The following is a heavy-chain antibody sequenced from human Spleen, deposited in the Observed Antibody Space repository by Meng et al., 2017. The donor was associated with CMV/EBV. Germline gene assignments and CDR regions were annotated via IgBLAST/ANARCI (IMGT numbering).Heavy chain of an antibody. CDR3: ASLPWSGNSPDTFDI. Sequence: GGSLRLSCAASGFTFSSYDMHWVRQATGKGLEWVSTIGTADDTYYPGSVRGRFTISRDNAKNALSLQMNSLRPEDTAVYYCASLPWSGNSPDTFDIWGQGTMVTVSS. CDR2: IGTADDT. J-gene: IGHJ3*02. V-gene: IGHV3-13*01. CDR1: GFTFSSYD. D-gene: IGHD3-3*01.